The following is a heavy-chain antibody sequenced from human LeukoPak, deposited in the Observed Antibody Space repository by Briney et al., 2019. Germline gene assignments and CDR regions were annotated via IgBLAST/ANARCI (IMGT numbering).Heavy chain of an antibody. CDR2: IYYSGST. V-gene: IGHV4-61*05. Sequence: SETLSLTCTVSGGSISRTSYYWSWIRQPPGKGLEWIGYIYYSGSTNYNPSLKSRVTISVDTSKNQFSLKLSSVTAADTAVYYCARHAYYYDSSGYYYEYYFDYWGQGTLVTVSS. J-gene: IGHJ4*02. CDR3: ARHAYYYDSSGYYYEYYFDY. CDR1: GGSISRTSYY. D-gene: IGHD3-22*01.